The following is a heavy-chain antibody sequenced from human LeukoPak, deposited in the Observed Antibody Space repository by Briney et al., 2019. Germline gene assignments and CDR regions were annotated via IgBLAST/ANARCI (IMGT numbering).Heavy chain of an antibody. V-gene: IGHV4-34*01. CDR3: ARGSHYYGSGSYLDY. J-gene: IGHJ4*02. Sequence: SETLSLTCAVCGGSFSGYYWSWIRQPPGKGLEWIGEINHSGSTNYNPSLKSRVTISVDTSKNQFSLKLSSVTAADTAVYYCARGSHYYGSGSYLDYWGQGTLVTVSS. CDR2: INHSGST. D-gene: IGHD3-10*01. CDR1: GGSFSGYY.